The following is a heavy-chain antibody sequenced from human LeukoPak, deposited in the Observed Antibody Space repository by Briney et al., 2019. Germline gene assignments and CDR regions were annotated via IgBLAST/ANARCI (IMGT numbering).Heavy chain of an antibody. D-gene: IGHD5-18*01. J-gene: IGHJ4*02. CDR1: GFTFSSYW. V-gene: IGHV3-74*01. Sequence: PGGSLRLPCAASGFTFSSYWMHWVRQAPGKGLVWLSRIKGDGIIINYADSVKGRFTISRDNAKNTLYLQMNSLKAEDTAVYYCGRDHWGMVNYWGQGILVTVSS. CDR2: IKGDGIII. CDR3: GRDHWGMVNY.